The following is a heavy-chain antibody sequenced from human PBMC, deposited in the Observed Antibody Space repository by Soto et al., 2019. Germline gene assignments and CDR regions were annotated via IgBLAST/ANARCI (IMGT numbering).Heavy chain of an antibody. D-gene: IGHD3-10*01. CDR3: AKEKNIMVRGKDPPPDS. Sequence: GGSLRLSCAPSGFTFSTYAMSWVRQAPGKGLEWVSTISGSGGSTYYADSVKGRFTISRDNSKNTMYLQMNSLRAEDTAVYYCAKEKNIMVRGKDPPPDSWGQGTLVTVSS. CDR2: ISGSGGST. CDR1: GFTFSTYA. J-gene: IGHJ4*02. V-gene: IGHV3-23*01.